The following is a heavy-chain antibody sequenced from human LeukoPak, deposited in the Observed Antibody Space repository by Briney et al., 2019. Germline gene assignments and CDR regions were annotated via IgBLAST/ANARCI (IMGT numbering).Heavy chain of an antibody. Sequence: GGSLRLSCAASGFTFSNAWMTWVRQAPGKGLEWVGRIKSITAGRTTDYAAPVKGRFTISRYDSKNTLYLQMNSLKSEDTAVYYCTKDYGLDYWGQGTLVTVSS. CDR2: IKSITAGRTT. J-gene: IGHJ4*02. V-gene: IGHV3-15*01. D-gene: IGHD4-17*01. CDR1: GFTFSNAW. CDR3: TKDYGLDY.